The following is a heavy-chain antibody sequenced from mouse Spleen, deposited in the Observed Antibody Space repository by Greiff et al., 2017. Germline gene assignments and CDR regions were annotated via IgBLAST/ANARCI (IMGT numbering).Heavy chain of an antibody. CDR1: GYTFTDYN. CDR3: ARGAIYDGYYGDFDY. Sequence: VQLKESGPELVKPGASVKIPCKASGYTFTDYNMDWVKQSHGKSLEWIGDINPNNGGTIYNQKFKGKATLTVDKSSSTAYMELRSLTSEDTAVYYCARGAIYDGYYGDFDYWGQGTTLTVSS. J-gene: IGHJ2*01. CDR2: INPNNGGT. V-gene: IGHV1-18*01. D-gene: IGHD2-3*01.